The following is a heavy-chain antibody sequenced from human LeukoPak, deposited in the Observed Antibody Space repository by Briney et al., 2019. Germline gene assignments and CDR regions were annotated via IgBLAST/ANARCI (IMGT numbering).Heavy chain of an antibody. D-gene: IGHD3-10*01. CDR3: ARRPITMVRGVRRWFDP. Sequence: SETLSLTCTVSGGSISSYYWSWIRQPAGKGLEWIGRIYTSGSTNYNPSLKSRVTMSVDTSKNQFSLKLSSVTAADTAVYYCARRPITMVRGVRRWFDPWGQGTLVTVSS. CDR2: IYTSGST. CDR1: GGSISSYY. V-gene: IGHV4-4*07. J-gene: IGHJ5*02.